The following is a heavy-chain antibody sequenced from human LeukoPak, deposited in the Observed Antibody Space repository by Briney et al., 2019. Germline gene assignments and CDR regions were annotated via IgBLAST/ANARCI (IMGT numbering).Heavy chain of an antibody. V-gene: IGHV3-74*01. D-gene: IGHD5-18*01. CDR1: GSTFSSYW. CDR3: ARDLDTSLVTGFS. J-gene: IGHJ4*02. CDR2: INGDGNIA. Sequence: GGSLRLSCAASGSTFSSYWMHWVRQAPGKGLVWVSRINGDGNIADYADSAKGRFTISRDNAKNTLYLQLSSLRAEDTAVYYCARDLDTSLVTGFSWGQGTLVTVSS.